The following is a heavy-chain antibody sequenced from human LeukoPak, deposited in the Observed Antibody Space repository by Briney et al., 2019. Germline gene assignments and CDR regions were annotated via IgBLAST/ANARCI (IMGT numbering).Heavy chain of an antibody. CDR1: GFTFSSYA. J-gene: IGHJ6*02. Sequence: GGSLRLSCAASGFTFSSYAMHWVRQAPGKGLEWVAVISYDGSNKYYADSVKGRFTISRDNSKNTLYLQMNSLRAEDTAVYYCAKSVVAARSYYYYGMDVWGQGTTVTVSS. CDR3: AKSVVAARSYYYYGMDV. D-gene: IGHD6-6*01. CDR2: ISYDGSNK. V-gene: IGHV3-30-3*02.